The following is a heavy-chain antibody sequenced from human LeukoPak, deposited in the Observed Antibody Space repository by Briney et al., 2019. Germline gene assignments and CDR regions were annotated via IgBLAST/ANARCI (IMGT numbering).Heavy chain of an antibody. Sequence: TSETLSLTCAVSGGSISSGGYSWSWIRQPPGKGLEWIGYIYYSGSTYYNPSLKSRVTISVDTSKNQFSLKLSSVTAADTAVYYCARHRRDGSPTQDWGQGILVTVSS. J-gene: IGHJ4*02. V-gene: IGHV4-30-4*07. CDR3: ARHRRDGSPTQD. CDR2: IYYSGST. D-gene: IGHD5-24*01. CDR1: GGSISSGGYS.